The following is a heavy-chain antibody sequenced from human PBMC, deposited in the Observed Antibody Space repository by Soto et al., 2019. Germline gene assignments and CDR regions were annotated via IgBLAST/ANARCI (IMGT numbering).Heavy chain of an antibody. D-gene: IGHD3-22*01. CDR1: GFTFSSYW. CDR2: INSDGSST. CDR3: VRASSGYPKLDY. V-gene: IGHV3-74*01. J-gene: IGHJ4*02. Sequence: GGSLRLSCAASGFTFSSYWMHWVRQAPGKGLVWVSRINSDGSSTSYADSVKGRFTISRDNAKNTLYLQMNSLRAEDTAVYYCVRASSGYPKLDYWGQGTLVTVSS.